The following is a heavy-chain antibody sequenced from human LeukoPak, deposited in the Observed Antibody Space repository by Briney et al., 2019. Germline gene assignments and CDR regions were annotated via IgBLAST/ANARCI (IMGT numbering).Heavy chain of an antibody. Sequence: PGASVKVSCKASGYTLTSYGISWVRQAPGQGLEWMGWISGYNGNTNYAQKLQGRVTMTTDTSTSTAYMELRSLRSEDTAIYYCARRRYDYDTSGYYPVGALDIWGQGTMVIVSS. J-gene: IGHJ3*02. V-gene: IGHV1-18*01. D-gene: IGHD3-22*01. CDR2: ISGYNGNT. CDR1: GYTLTSYG. CDR3: ARRRYDYDTSGYYPVGALDI.